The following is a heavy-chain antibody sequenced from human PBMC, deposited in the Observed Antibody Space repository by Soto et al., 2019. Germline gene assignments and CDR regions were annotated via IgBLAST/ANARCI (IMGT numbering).Heavy chain of an antibody. J-gene: IGHJ4*02. CDR3: AEVSSVTTFRNPFDY. CDR1: GFTFSSYA. Sequence: GSLRLSCAASGFTFSSYAMSWVRQAPGKGLEWVSAISGSGGSTYYADSVKGRFTISRDNSKNTLYLQMNSLRAEDTAVYYCAEVSSVTTFRNPFDYWGQGTLVTVSS. V-gene: IGHV3-23*01. CDR2: ISGSGGST. D-gene: IGHD4-17*01.